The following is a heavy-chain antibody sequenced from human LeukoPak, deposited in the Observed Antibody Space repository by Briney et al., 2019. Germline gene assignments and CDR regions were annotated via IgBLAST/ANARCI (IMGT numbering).Heavy chain of an antibody. D-gene: IGHD3-10*01. CDR1: GGSVSSDIYY. V-gene: IGHV4-61*01. J-gene: IGHJ4*02. Sequence: PSETLSLTCTVSGGSVSSDIYYWSWIRQPPGKGLEWIGYVYYSGSTNCNPSLKRRVTISVDTSKNQFSLKLTSVTAADTAVYYCARIFAYGSGSYYQFDYWGQGTLVTVSS. CDR3: ARIFAYGSGSYYQFDY. CDR2: VYYSGST.